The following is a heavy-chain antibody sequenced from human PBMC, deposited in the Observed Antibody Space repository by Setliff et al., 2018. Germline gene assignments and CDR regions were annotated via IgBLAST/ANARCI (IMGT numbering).Heavy chain of an antibody. V-gene: IGHV4-30-4*08. J-gene: IGHJ4*02. CDR1: GGSISSGDYY. CDR3: ARESRYYYDNLGTLDY. CDR2: IYSSGST. Sequence: SSETLSLTCTVSGGSISSGDYYWSWIRQPPGKGLEWIGYIYSSGSTYYNPSLKSRVSISADTSKNQFSLKLSSVTAADTAVYYCARESRYYYDNLGTLDYWGQGTLVTVSS. D-gene: IGHD3-22*01.